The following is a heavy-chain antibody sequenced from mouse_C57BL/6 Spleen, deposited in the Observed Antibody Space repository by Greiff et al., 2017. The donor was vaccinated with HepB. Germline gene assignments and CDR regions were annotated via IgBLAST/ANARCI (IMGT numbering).Heavy chain of an antibody. D-gene: IGHD1-1*01. CDR2: IDPETGGT. J-gene: IGHJ2*01. Sequence: QVQLQQSGAELVRPGASVTLSCKASGYTFTDYEMHWVKQTPVHGLEWIGAIDPETGGTAYNQKFKGKAILTADKSSSTAYMELRSLTSEDSAVYYCTRTTTRRDFDYWGQGTTLTVSS. V-gene: IGHV1-15*01. CDR3: TRTTTRRDFDY. CDR1: GYTFTDYE.